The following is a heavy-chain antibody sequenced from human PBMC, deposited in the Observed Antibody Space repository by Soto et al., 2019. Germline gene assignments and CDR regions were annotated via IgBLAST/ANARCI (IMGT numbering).Heavy chain of an antibody. D-gene: IGHD2-2*01. CDR3: ARGIREIVVVPAAMRNYYYYYMDV. Sequence: GGSLRLSCAASGFTFSSYSMNWVRQAPGKGLEWVSSISSSSSYIYYADSVKGRFTISRDNAKNSLYLQMNSLRAEDTAVYYCARGIREIVVVPAAMRNYYYYYMDVWGKGTTVTVSS. J-gene: IGHJ6*03. V-gene: IGHV3-21*01. CDR2: ISSSSSYI. CDR1: GFTFSSYS.